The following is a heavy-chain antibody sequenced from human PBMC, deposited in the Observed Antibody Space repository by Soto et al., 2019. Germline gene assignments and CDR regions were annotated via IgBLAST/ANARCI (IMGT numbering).Heavy chain of an antibody. D-gene: IGHD3-22*01. J-gene: IGHJ4*02. V-gene: IGHV3-74*01. CDR3: ARGGGPYQRSGYYVY. Sequence: GGSLRLSCAASGFTFSSYWMHWVRQAPGKGLVWVSRINSDGSSTSYADSVKGRFTISRDNAKNTLYLQMNSLRAEDTAVYYCARGGGPYQRSGYYVYWGQGTLVTVSS. CDR2: INSDGSST. CDR1: GFTFSSYW.